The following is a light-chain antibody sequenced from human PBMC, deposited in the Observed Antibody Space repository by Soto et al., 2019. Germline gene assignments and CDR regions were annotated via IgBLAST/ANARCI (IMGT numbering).Light chain of an antibody. Sequence: DIQMTQSPSSLSASVGDRVTIICRASQGIRDALGWYQQKPGKVPKRLIYSASILQSGVPSKFSGSGSETEFTLTISSLQPEDFATYSCLQHSDYPFTFGQGTRLEI. CDR1: QGIRDA. V-gene: IGKV1-17*01. CDR3: LQHSDYPFT. J-gene: IGKJ2*01. CDR2: SAS.